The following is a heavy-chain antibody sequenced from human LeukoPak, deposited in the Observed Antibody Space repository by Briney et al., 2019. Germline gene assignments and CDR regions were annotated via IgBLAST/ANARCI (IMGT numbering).Heavy chain of an antibody. CDR3: TRRGTATTERFDY. J-gene: IGHJ4*02. V-gene: IGHV4-39*01. Sequence: PSETLSLTCTVSGGSISSSSFYWGWIRQPPGKGLEWIASIYYTGSAHYNPSLKSRVTISVDTSKNQFSLTLSSVTAADTAVYYCTRRGTATTERFDYWGQGTLVTVSS. D-gene: IGHD4-11*01. CDR2: IYYTGSA. CDR1: GGSISSSSFY.